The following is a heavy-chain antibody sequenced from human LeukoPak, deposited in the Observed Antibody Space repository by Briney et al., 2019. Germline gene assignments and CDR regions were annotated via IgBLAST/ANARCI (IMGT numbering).Heavy chain of an antibody. CDR1: GGSISSYY. CDR3: AASLAAAGLPYYYYGMDV. CDR2: IYYSGST. V-gene: IGHV4-59*01. J-gene: IGHJ6*02. Sequence: SETLPLTCTVSGGSISSYYWSWIRQPPGKGLEWIGYIYYSGSTNYNPSLKSRVTISVDTSKNQFSLKLSSVTAADTAVYYCAASLAAAGLPYYYYGMDVWGQGTTVTVSS. D-gene: IGHD6-13*01.